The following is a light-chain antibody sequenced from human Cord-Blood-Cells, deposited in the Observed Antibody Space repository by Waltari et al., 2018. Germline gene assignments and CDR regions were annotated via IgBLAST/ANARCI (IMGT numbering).Light chain of an antibody. CDR2: GAS. CDR3: QQYGSSPT. Sequence: EIVLTQSPGTLSLSPGDSATLSCRASQSVSSSYLAWYQQKPGQAPRLLIYGASSRAPGIPDRFSGSGSGTDFTLTISRLEPEDFAVYYCQQYGSSPTFGQGTKVEIK. J-gene: IGKJ1*01. CDR1: QSVSSSY. V-gene: IGKV3-20*01.